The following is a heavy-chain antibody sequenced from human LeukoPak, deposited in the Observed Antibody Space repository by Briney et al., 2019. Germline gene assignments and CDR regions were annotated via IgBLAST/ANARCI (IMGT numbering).Heavy chain of an antibody. CDR1: GFTFSTYW. V-gene: IGHV3-7*04. J-gene: IGHJ4*02. CDR3: ARGVTWSAY. Sequence: GGSLRLSCAASGFTFSTYWMLWVRQAPGKGLEWVANIKGDGTEKHYVDSVKGRFTISRDNAKNSLYLQINNLRAEDTALYYCARGVTWSAYWGQGTLVAVAS. CDR2: IKGDGTEK. D-gene: IGHD2-21*02.